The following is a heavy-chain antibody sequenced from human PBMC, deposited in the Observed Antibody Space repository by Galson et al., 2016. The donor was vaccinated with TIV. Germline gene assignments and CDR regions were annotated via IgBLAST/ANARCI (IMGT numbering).Heavy chain of an antibody. CDR3: ARSDAVSGYYYHFDY. Sequence: SVKVSCKASGYTFTDYFIHWVRQAPGQGLEWMGWINTGTGDTRYSQKFQGAVTVTKDTSASTAYMELSSLASEDTAVYYCARSDAVSGYYYHFDYWGHGTLVTVSS. CDR1: GYTFTDYF. V-gene: IGHV1/OR15-3*02. D-gene: IGHD3-22*01. J-gene: IGHJ4*01. CDR2: INTGTGDT.